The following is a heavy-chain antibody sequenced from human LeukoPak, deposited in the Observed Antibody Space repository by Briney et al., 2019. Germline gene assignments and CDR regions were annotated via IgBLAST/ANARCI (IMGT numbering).Heavy chain of an antibody. CDR3: ARDRGYSSGWYYFDY. V-gene: IGHV1-69*13. CDR1: GGTFSSYA. D-gene: IGHD6-19*01. CDR2: IIPIFGTA. J-gene: IGHJ4*02. Sequence: ASVKVSCKASGGTFSSYAISWVRQAPGQGLEWMGGIIPIFGTANYAQKFQGRVTITADDSTSTAYMELSSLRSEDTAVYYCARDRGYSSGWYYFDYWGQGTLVTVSS.